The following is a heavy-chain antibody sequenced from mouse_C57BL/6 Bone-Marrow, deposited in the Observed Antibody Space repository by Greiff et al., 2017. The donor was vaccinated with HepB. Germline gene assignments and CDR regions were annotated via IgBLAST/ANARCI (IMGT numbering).Heavy chain of an antibody. D-gene: IGHD1-1*01. CDR3: ALYYGSIYWYFDV. J-gene: IGHJ1*03. CDR2: INPYNGGT. CDR1: GYTFTDYY. V-gene: IGHV1-19*01. Sequence: EVQLQQSGPVLVKPGASVKMSCKASGYTFTDYYMNWVKQSHGKSLEWIGVINPYNGGTSYNQKFKGKATLTVDKSSSTAYMELNSLTSEDSAVYYCALYYGSIYWYFDVWGTGTTVTVSS.